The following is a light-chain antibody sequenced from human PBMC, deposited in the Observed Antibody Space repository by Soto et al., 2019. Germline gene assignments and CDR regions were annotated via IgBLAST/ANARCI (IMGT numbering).Light chain of an antibody. CDR3: CSYAGSSTFYV. J-gene: IGLJ1*01. Sequence: QSALTKPASVSGSPGQSIPISCTGTSSDVGSYNLVSWYQQHPGKAPKLMIYEVSKRPSGVSNRFSGSKSGNTASLTISGLQAEDEADYYCCSYAGSSTFYVFGTGTKVTVL. CDR1: SSDVGSYNL. CDR2: EVS. V-gene: IGLV2-23*02.